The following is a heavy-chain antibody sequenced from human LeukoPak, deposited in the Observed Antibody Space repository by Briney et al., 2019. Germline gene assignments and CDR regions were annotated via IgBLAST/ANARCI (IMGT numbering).Heavy chain of an antibody. J-gene: IGHJ4*02. CDR1: GGSFSGYY. Sequence: SETLSLTCAVYGGSFSGYYWSWIRQPPGKGLEWIGEINHSGSTYYNPSLKSRVTISVDTSKNQFSLKLSSVTAADTAVYYCARLDYYGSGSPIDYWGQGTLVAVSS. CDR2: INHSGST. CDR3: ARLDYYGSGSPIDY. D-gene: IGHD3-10*01. V-gene: IGHV4-34*01.